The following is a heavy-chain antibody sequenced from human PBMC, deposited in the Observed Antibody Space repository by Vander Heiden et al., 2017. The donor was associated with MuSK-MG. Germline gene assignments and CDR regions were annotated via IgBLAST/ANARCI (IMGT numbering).Heavy chain of an antibody. V-gene: IGHV3-30-3*01. J-gene: IGHJ4*02. CDR2: ISYDVGNK. CDR3: AIEAYRGHDLRYLDS. Sequence: QVQLVESGGGVVQPGRSLRLSCAASGFTFSTYAMHWVRQAPGKGLEWVALISYDVGNKYYAVSVKGRFTISRDNSKNTLYMQMNSLRAEDTALYYCAIEAYRGHDLRYLDSWGQGTLVTVYS. CDR1: GFTFSTYA. D-gene: IGHD5-12*01.